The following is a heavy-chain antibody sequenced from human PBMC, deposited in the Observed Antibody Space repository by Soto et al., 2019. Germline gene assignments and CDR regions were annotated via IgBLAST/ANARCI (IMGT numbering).Heavy chain of an antibody. V-gene: IGHV2-5*02. Sequence: QITLKESGPTLVKPTQTLTLTCTFSGFSLSTSGVGVGWIRQPPGKALEWLALIYWDDDKRYSPSLKSRLTITKDTSKNQVVLTMTNMDPVDTATYYCAHVHYYDILTGYWFNPWGQGTLVTVSS. CDR2: IYWDDDK. CDR1: GFSLSTSGVG. D-gene: IGHD3-9*01. J-gene: IGHJ5*02. CDR3: AHVHYYDILTGYWFNP.